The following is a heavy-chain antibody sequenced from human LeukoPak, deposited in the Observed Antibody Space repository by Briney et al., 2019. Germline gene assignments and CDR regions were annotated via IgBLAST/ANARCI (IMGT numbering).Heavy chain of an antibody. CDR1: GFTFTSSA. Sequence: GASVKVSCKASGFTFTSSAVQWVRQARGQRLEWIGWIVVGSGNTNYAQEFQERVTITRDMSTSTAYMELSSLRSEDTAVYYCAADRAIVGATTLAFDIWGQGTMVTVSS. D-gene: IGHD1-26*01. V-gene: IGHV1-58*01. CDR2: IVVGSGNT. J-gene: IGHJ3*02. CDR3: AADRAIVGATTLAFDI.